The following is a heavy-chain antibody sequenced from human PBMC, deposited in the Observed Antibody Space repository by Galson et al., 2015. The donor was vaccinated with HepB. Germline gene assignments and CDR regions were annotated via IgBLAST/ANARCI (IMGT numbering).Heavy chain of an antibody. CDR3: TRGVTTVVTSDY. Sequence: SLRLSCAASGFTFGDYAMSWVRQAPGKGLEWVGFIRSKAYGGTTEYAASVKGRFTISRDDSKSIAYLQMNSLKTEDTAVYYCTRGVTTVVTSDYWGQGTLVTVSS. CDR1: GFTFGDYA. J-gene: IGHJ4*02. D-gene: IGHD4-23*01. CDR2: IRSKAYGGTT. V-gene: IGHV3-49*04.